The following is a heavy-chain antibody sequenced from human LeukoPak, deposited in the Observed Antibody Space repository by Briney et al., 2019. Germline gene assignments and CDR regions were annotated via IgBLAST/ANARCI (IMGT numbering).Heavy chain of an antibody. CDR1: GYTFTDHY. CDR3: ARRHFGSGTYVDY. V-gene: IGHV1-2*02. D-gene: IGHD3-10*01. J-gene: IGHJ4*02. CDR2: SNPNSGDT. Sequence: ASVKVSCKASGYTFTDHYMHWVRLAPGQGLEWMGWSNPNSGDTQYAQKFQGRVTMTTDTSMTTAYMELRRLRSDDTAVYYCARRHFGSGTYVDYWGQGTLVTVSS.